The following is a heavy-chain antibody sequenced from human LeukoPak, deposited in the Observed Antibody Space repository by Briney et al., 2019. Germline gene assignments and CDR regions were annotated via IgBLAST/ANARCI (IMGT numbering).Heavy chain of an antibody. Sequence: GGSLRLSCAASGFTFIRHSMNWVRPAPGEGLEWVSSIGTTADSKYYADSVKGRFTISTDNATNSLYLQMNSLRAEDTAVYYCARVQYGSGTYYNVGDHYFDFWGQGTLVTVSS. CDR1: GFTFIRHS. D-gene: IGHD3-10*01. J-gene: IGHJ4*02. CDR2: IGTTADSK. V-gene: IGHV3-21*01. CDR3: ARVQYGSGTYYNVGDHYFDF.